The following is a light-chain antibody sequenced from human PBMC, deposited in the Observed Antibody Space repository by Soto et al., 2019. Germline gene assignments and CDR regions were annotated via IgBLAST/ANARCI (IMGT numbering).Light chain of an antibody. V-gene: IGLV3-21*02. J-gene: IGLJ1*01. CDR2: DDT. CDR1: NIGHKR. Sequence: SYELTQPPSVSVAPGQTARIACGGNNIGHKRVHWYQQRSGQAPVLVVYDDTDRPSGIPERFSVSNSGNTATLTITRVEAGDEADYYCQVWDSSSDSYVFGTGTKVTVL. CDR3: QVWDSSSDSYV.